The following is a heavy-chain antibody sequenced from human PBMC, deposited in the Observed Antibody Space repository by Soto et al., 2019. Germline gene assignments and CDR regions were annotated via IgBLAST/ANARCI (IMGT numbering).Heavy chain of an antibody. V-gene: IGHV1-69*01. D-gene: IGHD3-22*01. CDR1: GGTFSSYA. J-gene: IGHJ2*01. CDR3: ARQYYYDSSGYYLWGAGCGFDL. Sequence: QVQLVQSGAEVKKPGSSVNVSCKASGGTFSSYAISWVRQAPGQGLEWMGGIIRIFGTANYAQKFQGRVTITAAESTSTAYLELSSLRSEDTAVYYCARQYYYDSSGYYLWGAGCGFDLWGRGTLVTVSS. CDR2: IIRIFGTA.